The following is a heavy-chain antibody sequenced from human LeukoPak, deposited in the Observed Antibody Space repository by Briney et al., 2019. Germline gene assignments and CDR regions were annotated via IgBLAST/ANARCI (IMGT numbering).Heavy chain of an antibody. CDR2: IYYSGST. Sequence: SETLSLTCTVSGGSISSYYWSWIRQPPGKGLEWIGYIYYSGSTNYNPSLKSRVTISVDTSKNQFSLKLSSVTAADSAVYYCARAPTVSYFDYWGQGTLVTVSS. CDR1: GGSISSYY. J-gene: IGHJ4*02. V-gene: IGHV4-59*01. CDR3: ARAPTVSYFDY.